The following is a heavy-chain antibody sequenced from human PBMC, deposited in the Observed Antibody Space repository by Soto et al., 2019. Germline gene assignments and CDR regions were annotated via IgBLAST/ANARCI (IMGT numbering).Heavy chain of an antibody. J-gene: IGHJ6*02. D-gene: IGHD1-1*01. Sequence: QVQLVQSGAEVRKPGSPVRVSCKASGDRFNTYAFNWVRQAPGQGLEWLGGIITFFGAAMYAQKFQGRVTITADEFMTTAYMELSSLTSEDTAVYYCARGGKERFRGSGMDVWGQGTTVTVSS. CDR3: ARGGKERFRGSGMDV. V-gene: IGHV1-69*01. CDR2: IITFFGAA. CDR1: GDRFNTYA.